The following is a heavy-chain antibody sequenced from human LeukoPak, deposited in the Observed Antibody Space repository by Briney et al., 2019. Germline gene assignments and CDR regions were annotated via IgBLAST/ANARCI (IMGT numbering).Heavy chain of an antibody. CDR2: INPNSGGT. V-gene: IGHV1-2*02. CDR1: GYTFTGYY. D-gene: IGHD3-22*01. J-gene: IGHJ3*02. CDR3: ASNYYDSSGDAFDI. Sequence: GASVKVSCKASGYTFTGYYIHWVRQAPGQGLEWMGWINPNSGGTNYAQKFQGRVTMTRDTSISIAYMELSRLRSDDTAVYYCASNYYDSSGDAFDIWGQGTMVTVSS.